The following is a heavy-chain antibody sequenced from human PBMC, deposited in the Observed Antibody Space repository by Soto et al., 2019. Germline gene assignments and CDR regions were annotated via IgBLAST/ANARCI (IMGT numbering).Heavy chain of an antibody. D-gene: IGHD5-12*01. CDR2: ISYDGSNK. CDR3: GKAVATFFGAFDI. Sequence: GGSLRLSCAASGFTFSSYGMHWVRQAPGKGLEWVAVISYDGSNKYYADSVKGRFTISRDNSKNTLYLQMNSLRAEDTAVYYGGKAVATFFGAFDIWGQGTMVTVSS. J-gene: IGHJ3*02. CDR1: GFTFSSYG. V-gene: IGHV3-30*18.